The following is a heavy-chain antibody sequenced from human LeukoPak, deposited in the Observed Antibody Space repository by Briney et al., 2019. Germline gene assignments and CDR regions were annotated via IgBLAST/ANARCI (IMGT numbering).Heavy chain of an antibody. D-gene: IGHD2-15*01. Sequence: ASVKVSCKTSGYSENFYGITWVRQVAGQGLEWMGWISAQHGQTEYAPNSQDRVTMTTDTYTNTAYMELRSLRSDDTAVYYCARVVRQDIVVWFDYYYYMDVWGKGTTVTISS. V-gene: IGHV1-18*01. CDR3: ARVVRQDIVVWFDYYYYMDV. CDR2: ISAQHGQT. CDR1: GYSENFYG. J-gene: IGHJ6*03.